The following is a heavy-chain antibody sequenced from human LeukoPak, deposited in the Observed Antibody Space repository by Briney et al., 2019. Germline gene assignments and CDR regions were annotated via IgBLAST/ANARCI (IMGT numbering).Heavy chain of an antibody. CDR1: GFTFSSYA. CDR3: ARDPIWFGGYYFDY. CDR2: ISYDGSNK. V-gene: IGHV3-30*04. J-gene: IGHJ4*02. Sequence: PGGSLRLSCAASGFTFSSYAMHWVRQAPGKGLEWVAVISYDGSNKYYADSVKGRFTISRDNSKNTLYLQMNSLRAEDTAVYYCARDPIWFGGYYFDYWGQGTLVTVSS. D-gene: IGHD3-10*01.